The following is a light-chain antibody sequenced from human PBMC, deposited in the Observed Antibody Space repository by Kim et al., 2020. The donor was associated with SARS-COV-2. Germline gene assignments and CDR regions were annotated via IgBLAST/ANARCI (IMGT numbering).Light chain of an antibody. CDR1: QTINRW. V-gene: IGKV1-5*03. J-gene: IGKJ4*01. CDR2: TAS. CDR3: QHYNGYPLT. Sequence: STSGGDRVTMTCRASQTINRWLAWYQQKPGNAPKLLIYTASTLQNGVPSRFSGSKSGTEFTLTISSLQPDDFATYYCQHYNGYPLTFGGGTKLEIK.